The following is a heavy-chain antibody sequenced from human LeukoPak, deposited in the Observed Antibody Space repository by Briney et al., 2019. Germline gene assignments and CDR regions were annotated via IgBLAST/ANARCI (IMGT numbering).Heavy chain of an antibody. J-gene: IGHJ4*02. Sequence: PSETLSLTCTVSGGSISSSIYYWGWIRQPPGKGLEWIGSIYYSGSTYYNPSLKSRVTISVDTSKNQFSLKLSSVTAADTAVYYCARLFTQSGSYYHDYWGQGTLVTVSS. CDR1: GGSISSSIYY. CDR3: ARLFTQSGSYYHDY. V-gene: IGHV4-39*01. D-gene: IGHD1-26*01. CDR2: IYYSGST.